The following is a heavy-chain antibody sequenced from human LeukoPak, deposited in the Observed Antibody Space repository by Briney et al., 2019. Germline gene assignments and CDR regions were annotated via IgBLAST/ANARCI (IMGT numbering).Heavy chain of an antibody. CDR3: AKDRDDYVWGSYLGAFDI. J-gene: IGHJ3*02. CDR1: GFTFSSYA. Sequence: PGRSLRLSCAGSGFTFSSYAMHWVRQAPGEGLEWVAVIFYDGSIGYYAESVKGRFTISRDNSKNTLYLQMNSLRAEDTAVFYCAKDRDDYVWGSYLGAFDIWGQGTMVTVSS. V-gene: IGHV3-30*04. CDR2: IFYDGSIG. D-gene: IGHD3-16*01.